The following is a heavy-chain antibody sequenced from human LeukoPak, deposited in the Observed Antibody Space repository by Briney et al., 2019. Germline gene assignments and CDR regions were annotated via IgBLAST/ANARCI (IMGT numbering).Heavy chain of an antibody. Sequence: PGGSLRLSCEGSGFTFSRYAMNWVRQSAGKGLDWVSSISGNGRDTYYAGSVKGRFTISRDSPGNTLYLQLTSLGVDDTATYYCTKDKEVATIGGYFDSWGQGTRVTVSS. J-gene: IGHJ4*03. V-gene: IGHV3-23*01. CDR3: TKDKEVATIGGYFDS. CDR2: ISGNGRDT. CDR1: GFTFSRYA. D-gene: IGHD5-24*01.